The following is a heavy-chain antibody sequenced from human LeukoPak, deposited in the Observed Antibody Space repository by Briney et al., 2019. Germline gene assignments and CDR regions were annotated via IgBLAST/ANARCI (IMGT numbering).Heavy chain of an antibody. J-gene: IGHJ2*01. Sequence: PGGSLRLSCAASGFTFSSYEMNWARQAPARGLEWLSYISSSGGTMYYADSVKGRFTISRDNAKNSLYLQMSSLRVEDTAVYYCARAGRVAASGWGRHFDLWGRGTLVTVSS. V-gene: IGHV3-48*03. CDR2: ISSSGGTM. D-gene: IGHD3-10*01. CDR1: GFTFSSYE. CDR3: ARAGRVAASGWGRHFDL.